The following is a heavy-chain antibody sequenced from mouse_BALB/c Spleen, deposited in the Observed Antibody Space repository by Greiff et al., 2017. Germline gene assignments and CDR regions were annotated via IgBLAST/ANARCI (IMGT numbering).Heavy chain of an antibody. Sequence: VQLQQPGAELVKPGASVKLSCKASGYTFTTYWMHWMKQRPGQGLEWIGEINPSNGRTNYNEKFKSKATLTVDKSSNTTYVQLSSLTSEDSAVYYCARLGIRFAYWGQGTLVTVSA. CDR3: ARLGIRFAY. J-gene: IGHJ3*01. V-gene: IGHV1S81*02. CDR2: INPSNGRT. D-gene: IGHD2-4*01. CDR1: GYTFTTYW.